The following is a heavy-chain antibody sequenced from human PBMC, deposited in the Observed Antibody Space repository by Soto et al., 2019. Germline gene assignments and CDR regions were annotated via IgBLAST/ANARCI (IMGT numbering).Heavy chain of an antibody. CDR2: ISPSGTTI. J-gene: IGHJ4*02. Sequence: SGGSLRLSCAASGFTFSDYYMSWIRQAPGRGLEWVSYISPSGTTIYNADSVKGRFTISRDSAKNSLYLQMNSLRAEDTAVYYCARAMSVAMANFDHWGQGTQVTVSS. V-gene: IGHV3-11*01. CDR3: ARAMSVAMANFDH. CDR1: GFTFSDYY. D-gene: IGHD5-18*01.